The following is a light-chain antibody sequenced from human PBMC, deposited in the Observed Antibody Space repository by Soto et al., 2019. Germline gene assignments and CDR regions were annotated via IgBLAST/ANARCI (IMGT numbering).Light chain of an antibody. J-gene: IGKJ3*01. CDR1: QSISNF. V-gene: IGKV1-33*01. Sequence: DIQLTQSPSSLSASVGDRVTITCQASQSISNFLNWYQQKPGKAPNLLIYDASDLERGVPSRFSGGGSGTFFSFTISSLQPEDIATYYCQKYDGVPTFGPGTKVDIK. CDR2: DAS. CDR3: QKYDGVPT.